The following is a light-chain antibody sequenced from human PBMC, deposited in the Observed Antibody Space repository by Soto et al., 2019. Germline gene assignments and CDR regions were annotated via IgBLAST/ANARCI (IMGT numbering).Light chain of an antibody. V-gene: IGKV2-28*01. CDR1: QSLLQSNGYNC. CDR2: LGS. CDR3: MQAIQSPLT. Sequence: EIVMTQSPLSLPVTPGEPASISCRSSQSLLQSNGYNCLDWYLQKPGQSPQLLIYLGSNRASGVPARFSGSGSGTDFTLKISRVEAEDVGVYYCMQAIQSPLTFGGGTKVEIK. J-gene: IGKJ4*01.